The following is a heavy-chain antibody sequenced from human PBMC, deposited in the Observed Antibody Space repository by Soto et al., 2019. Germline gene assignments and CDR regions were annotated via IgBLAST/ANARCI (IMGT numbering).Heavy chain of an antibody. CDR3: AKDQGYYYYMDV. CDR2: ISGSGGGT. CDR1: GFTFSHYG. Sequence: VQLLESGGGSVQPGGSLRLSCAASGFTFSHYGMTWVRQAPGKGLEWVSSISGSGGGTYYADSVKGRFTISRDNSKNTLYLQINSLSAEDTAVYYCAKDQGYYYYMDVWGKGTTVTVSS. J-gene: IGHJ6*03. D-gene: IGHD2-15*01. V-gene: IGHV3-23*01.